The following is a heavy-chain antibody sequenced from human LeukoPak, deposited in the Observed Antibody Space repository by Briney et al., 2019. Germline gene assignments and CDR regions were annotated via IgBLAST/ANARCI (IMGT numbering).Heavy chain of an antibody. CDR2: TIPSFGTA. CDR1: GGTFSSYA. J-gene: IGHJ6*02. CDR3: ARHKKNGGNNYYYYYGTDV. Sequence: GASGKVSCKASGGTFSSYAISWVRQAPAQGLEWVGGTIPSFGTANDAQKFQGRVTITADASTTTAYMELSSLRSEDTAVYYCARHKKNGGNNYYYYYGTDVWGQGTTVTVSS. V-gene: IGHV1-69*13. D-gene: IGHD1-14*01.